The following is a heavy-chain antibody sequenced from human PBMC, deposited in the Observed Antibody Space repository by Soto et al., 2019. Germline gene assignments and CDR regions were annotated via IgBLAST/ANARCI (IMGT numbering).Heavy chain of an antibody. CDR3: ARAERYCSGGSCYFDAFDI. CDR1: GFTFSDYY. J-gene: IGHJ3*02. V-gene: IGHV3-11*01. CDR2: ISSSGSTI. D-gene: IGHD2-15*01. Sequence: PGGSLRLSCAASGFTFSDYYMSWIRQAPGKGLEWVSYISSSGSTIYYADSVKGRFTISRDNARNSLYLQMNSLRAEDTAVYYCARAERYCSGGSCYFDAFDIWGHVTMVTVSS.